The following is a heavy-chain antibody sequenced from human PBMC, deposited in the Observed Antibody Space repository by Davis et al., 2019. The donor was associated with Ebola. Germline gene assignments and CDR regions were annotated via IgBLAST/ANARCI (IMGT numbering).Heavy chain of an antibody. J-gene: IGHJ5*02. V-gene: IGHV4-59*01. CDR1: GGSISSYY. CDR2: IYYSGST. D-gene: IGHD3-22*01. Sequence: GSLRLSCTDSGGSISSYYWSWIRQPPGKGLEWIGYIYYSGSTNYNPSLKSRVTISVDTSKNQFSLKLSSVTAADTAVYYCARATYYYDSRTFDPWGQGTLVTVSS. CDR3: ARATYYYDSRTFDP.